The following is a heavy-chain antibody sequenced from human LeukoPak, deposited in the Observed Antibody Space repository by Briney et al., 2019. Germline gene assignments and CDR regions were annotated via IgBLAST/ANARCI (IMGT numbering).Heavy chain of an antibody. CDR2: INPNSGGT. J-gene: IGHJ4*02. V-gene: IGHV1-18*04. D-gene: IGHD3-10*01. Sequence: ASVKVSCKASGYTFTSYDINWVRQATGQGLEWMGWINPNSGGTNYAQKFQGRVTMTTDTSTSTAYMELRSLRSDDTAVYYCARDRDYYGSGSYSSLDYWGQGTLVTVSS. CDR3: ARDRDYYGSGSYSSLDY. CDR1: GYTFTSYD.